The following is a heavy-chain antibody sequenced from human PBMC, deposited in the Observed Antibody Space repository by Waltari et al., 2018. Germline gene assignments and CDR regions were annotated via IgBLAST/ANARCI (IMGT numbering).Heavy chain of an antibody. V-gene: IGHV4-34*01. Sequence: QVQLQQWGAGLLKPSETLSLTCALYGGSFSGYYWSWIRQPPGKGLEWIGESNHSGSTNYNPSLKSRVTISVDTSKNQFSLKLSSVTAADTAVYYCARDLLIVVAGNYWGQGTLVTVSS. D-gene: IGHD2-15*01. CDR2: SNHSGST. CDR3: ARDLLIVVAGNY. CDR1: GGSFSGYY. J-gene: IGHJ4*02.